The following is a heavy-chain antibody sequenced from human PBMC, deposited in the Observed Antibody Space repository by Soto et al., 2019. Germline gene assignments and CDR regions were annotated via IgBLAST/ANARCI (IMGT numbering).Heavy chain of an antibody. CDR2: INPIFGTP. J-gene: IGHJ4*02. CDR3: SREDRHFDY. CDR1: GGTFSSYA. Sequence: SVNVSCKASGGTFSSYAISGVRQAPGQGLEWMGGINPIFGTPHYAQKYQGRVTITADTFTNTAYMELTRLTSDDTAVYFCSREDRHFDYWGQGTLVTVSS. V-gene: IGHV1-69*06.